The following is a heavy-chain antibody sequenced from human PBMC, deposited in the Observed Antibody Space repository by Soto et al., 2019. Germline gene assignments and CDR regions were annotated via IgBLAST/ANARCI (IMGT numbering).Heavy chain of an antibody. CDR1: GFTFSSYA. CDR3: AKDNSLLYAYGDYDYFDY. CDR2: ISGSGGST. D-gene: IGHD4-17*01. J-gene: IGHJ4*02. Sequence: EVQLLESGGGLVQPGGSLRLSCAASGFTFSSYAMSWVRQAPGKGLEWVSAISGSGGSTYYADSVKGRFTISRDNSKNTLYLQMNSLRAEATAVYYCAKDNSLLYAYGDYDYFDYWGQGTLVTVSS. V-gene: IGHV3-23*01.